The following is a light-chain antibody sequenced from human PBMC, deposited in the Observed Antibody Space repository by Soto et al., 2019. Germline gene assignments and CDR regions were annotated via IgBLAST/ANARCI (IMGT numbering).Light chain of an antibody. CDR1: QDLSNY. J-gene: IGKJ3*01. CDR3: QQYEDLPLS. CDR2: DAS. V-gene: IGKV1-33*01. Sequence: DIQMTQSPSSLSASVGDRVTITCQASQDLSNYLNWYQHKPGKPPKLLIYDASNLETGVPSRFSGSGSGTDFTFTISSLQTEDVATYYCQQYEDLPLSFGPGTKVDF.